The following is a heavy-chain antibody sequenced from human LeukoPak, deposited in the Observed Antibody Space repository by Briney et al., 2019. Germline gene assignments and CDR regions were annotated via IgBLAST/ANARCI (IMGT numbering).Heavy chain of an antibody. J-gene: IGHJ5*02. D-gene: IGHD2/OR15-2a*01. CDR2: INGRGDNT. V-gene: IGHV3-23*01. CDR3: AKDRVSPGFNLFDP. Sequence: GGSLRLPCAASGFTFSSYAMNWVRQAPGKGLEWVSAINGRGDNTYYADSVKGRFTISRDNSKSTLFLQMNSLRAEDTAIYYCAKDRVSPGFNLFDPWGQGTLVTVSS. CDR1: GFTFSSYA.